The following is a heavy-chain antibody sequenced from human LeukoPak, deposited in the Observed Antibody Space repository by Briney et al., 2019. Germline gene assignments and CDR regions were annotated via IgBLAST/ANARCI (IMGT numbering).Heavy chain of an antibody. CDR3: ARDSLDCSGGSCYSREYFQD. V-gene: IGHV1-18*01. CDR2: ISAYNGNT. Sequence: ASVKVSCKASGYTFTTYGISWVRQAPGQGLEWMGWISAYNGNTNYAQKLQGRVTMTTDTSTSTAYTELRSLRSDDTAVYYCARDSLDCSGGSCYSREYFQDWGQGTLVTVSS. D-gene: IGHD2-15*01. CDR1: GYTFTTYG. J-gene: IGHJ1*01.